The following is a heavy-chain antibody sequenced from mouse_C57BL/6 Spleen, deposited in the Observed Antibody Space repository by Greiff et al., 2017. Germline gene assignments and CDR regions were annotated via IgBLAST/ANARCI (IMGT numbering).Heavy chain of an antibody. J-gene: IGHJ4*01. Sequence: EVKLVESGGGLVQSGRSLRLSCATSGFTFSDFYMEWVRQAPGKGLAWIAASRNKANDYTTDYSASVKGRFIVSRDTSQSILYRQMYALRAEDAAIYFCGRDAITAARAMDDWGRGTSGTDSS. CDR3: GRDAITAARAMDD. CDR2: SRNKANDYTT. CDR1: GFTFSDFY. D-gene: IGHD1-2*01. V-gene: IGHV7-1*01.